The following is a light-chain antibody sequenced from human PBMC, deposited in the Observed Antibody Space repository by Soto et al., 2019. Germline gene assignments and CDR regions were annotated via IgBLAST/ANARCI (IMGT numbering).Light chain of an antibody. V-gene: IGKV1-27*01. J-gene: IGKJ1*01. Sequence: DIQMTQSPSSLSASVGDRVTITCRASQAISNYLAWYQQKPGKVPKLLIYAASTLQSGVPSRFSGSGSGTAFTLTINSLQADDVATYYCQKYNSGTRTFDQGTKVEVK. CDR3: QKYNSGTRT. CDR2: AAS. CDR1: QAISNY.